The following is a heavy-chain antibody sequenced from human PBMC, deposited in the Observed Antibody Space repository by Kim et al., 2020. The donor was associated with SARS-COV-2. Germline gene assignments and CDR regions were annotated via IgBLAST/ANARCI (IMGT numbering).Heavy chain of an antibody. CDR2: IYYSGST. D-gene: IGHD6-19*01. V-gene: IGHV4-39*01. Sequence: SETLSLTCTVSGGSISSSSYYWGWIRQPPGKGLEWIGSIYYSGSTYYNPSLKSRVTISVDTSKNQFSLKLSSVTAADTAVYYCARLEAGLLQNKNNAFDIWGQGTMVTVSS. CDR3: ARLEAGLLQNKNNAFDI. CDR1: GGSISSSSYY. J-gene: IGHJ3*02.